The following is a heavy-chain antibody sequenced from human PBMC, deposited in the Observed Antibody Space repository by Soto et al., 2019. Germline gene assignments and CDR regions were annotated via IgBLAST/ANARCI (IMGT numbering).Heavy chain of an antibody. CDR2: ISYDGSNT. D-gene: IGHD5-18*01. V-gene: IGHV3-30*04. J-gene: IGHJ4*02. CDR3: ARDSETNGYSYDYFDY. CDR1: GFTFRTYA. Sequence: QVQLVESGGGVVQPGRSLKLSCAASGFTFRTYAMHWVRQAPGKGLEWVAVISYDGSNTYYADSVKGRFTISRDNSKNTLDVQMNSLRTEDSAVYYCARDSETNGYSYDYFDYWGQGTLVTVSS.